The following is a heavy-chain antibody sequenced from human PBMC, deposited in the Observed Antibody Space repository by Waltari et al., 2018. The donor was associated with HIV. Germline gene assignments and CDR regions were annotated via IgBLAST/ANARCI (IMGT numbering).Heavy chain of an antibody. CDR3: ASGYSYGYVPPSYYYYYGMDV. V-gene: IGHV4-39*07. CDR2: IYYSGST. D-gene: IGHD5-18*01. J-gene: IGHJ6*02. Sequence: QLQLQESGPGLVKPSETLSLTCTVSGGSISSSSYYWGWIRQPPGKGLEWIGSIYYSGSTYYNPSLKSRVTISVDTSKNQFSLKLSSVTAADTAVYYCASGYSYGYVPPSYYYYYGMDVWGQGTTVTVSS. CDR1: GGSISSSSYY.